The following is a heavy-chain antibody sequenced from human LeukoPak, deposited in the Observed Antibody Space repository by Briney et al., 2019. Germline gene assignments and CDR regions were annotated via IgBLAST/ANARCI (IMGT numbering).Heavy chain of an antibody. V-gene: IGHV3-21*01. D-gene: IGHD4-17*01. CDR2: ISSSSSYI. Sequence: GGSLRLSCAASGFTFSSYSMNWVRQAPGKELEWVSSISSSSSYIYYADSVKGRFTISRDNAKNSLYLQMNSLRAEDTAVYYCAREEDDYGDYGYGMDVWGQGTTVTVSS. CDR1: GFTFSSYS. CDR3: AREEDDYGDYGYGMDV. J-gene: IGHJ6*02.